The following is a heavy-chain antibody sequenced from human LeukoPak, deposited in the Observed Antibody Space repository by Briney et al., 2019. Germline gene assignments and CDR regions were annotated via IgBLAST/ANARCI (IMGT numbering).Heavy chain of an antibody. J-gene: IGHJ4*02. CDR1: GFTFSSYS. D-gene: IGHD1-26*01. V-gene: IGHV3-21*01. Sequence: PGGSLRLSCAASGFTFSSYSMNWVRQAPGKGLEWVSSISSSSSSIYYADSVKGRFTISRDNAKSSLYLQMNSLRAEDTAVYYCARENSGSYPLYFDYWGQGTVVTVSS. CDR2: ISSSSSSI. CDR3: ARENSGSYPLYFDY.